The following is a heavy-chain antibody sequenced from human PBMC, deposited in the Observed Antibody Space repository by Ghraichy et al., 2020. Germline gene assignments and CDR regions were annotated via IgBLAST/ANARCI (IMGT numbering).Heavy chain of an antibody. CDR2: INHSGST. D-gene: IGHD3-3*01. CDR1: GGSFSGYY. CDR3: ARPNDFWSGYYTV. V-gene: IGHV4-34*01. Sequence: GSLRLSCAVYGGSFSGYYWSWIRQPPGKGLEWIGEINHSGSTNYNPSLKSRVTISVDTSKNQFSLKLSSVTAADTAVYYCARPNDFWSGYYTVWGQGTLVTVSS. J-gene: IGHJ4*02.